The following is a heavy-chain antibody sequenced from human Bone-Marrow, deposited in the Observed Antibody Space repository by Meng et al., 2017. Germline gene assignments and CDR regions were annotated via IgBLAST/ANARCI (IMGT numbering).Heavy chain of an antibody. CDR3: ARDPPSLHGGFDI. Sequence: SQTLSLTCAISGDSVSSNTAAWSWIRQSPSRGLEWLGRTYYRSKWYYEYGTSVKSRISINSDTSKNQLSLQLNSVTPEDTAIYYCARDPPSLHGGFDIWGQGTMVTGSS. V-gene: IGHV6-1*01. J-gene: IGHJ3*02. D-gene: IGHD4-23*01. CDR2: TYYRSKWYY. CDR1: GDSVSSNTAA.